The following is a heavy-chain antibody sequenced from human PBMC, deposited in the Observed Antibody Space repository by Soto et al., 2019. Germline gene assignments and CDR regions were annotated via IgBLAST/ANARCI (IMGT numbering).Heavy chain of an antibody. CDR2: ISYDGRNK. D-gene: IGHD3-16*02. CDR3: ARARVYDYVWGSYRPLGYYYGMDV. CDR1: GFTFSSYA. J-gene: IGHJ6*02. Sequence: QVQLVESGGGVVQPGRSLRLSCAASGFTFSSYAMHWVRQAPGKGLEWVAVISYDGRNKYYAESVKGRFTISRDNSKNSLYLQMHGVRAEDTAVYYCARARVYDYVWGSYRPLGYYYGMDVWGQGTTVTVSS. V-gene: IGHV3-30-3*01.